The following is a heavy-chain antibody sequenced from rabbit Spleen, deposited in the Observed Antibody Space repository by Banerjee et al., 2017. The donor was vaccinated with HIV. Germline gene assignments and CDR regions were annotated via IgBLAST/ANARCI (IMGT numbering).Heavy chain of an antibody. D-gene: IGHD4-2*01. V-gene: IGHV1S40*01. CDR3: ARDGIYGGTHGFAFNL. CDR1: GLDFNNNYY. J-gene: IGHJ4*01. Sequence: QSLEESGGDLVEPGASLTLTCKASGLDFNNNYYMCWVRQAPGKGLEWIACIYPGSGSTYYANWAKGRFTISKTSSTTVTLQMTSLTAADTATYFCARDGIYGGTHGFAFNLWGPGTLVTVS. CDR2: IYPGSGST.